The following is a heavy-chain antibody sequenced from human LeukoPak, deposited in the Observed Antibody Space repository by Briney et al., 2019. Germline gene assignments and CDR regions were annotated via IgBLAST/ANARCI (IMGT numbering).Heavy chain of an antibody. Sequence: GGSLRLSCAASGFTFSSYSMNWVRQAPGKGLEWVSSISSSSSYIYYADSVKGRFTIPRDNAKNSLYLQMNSLRAEDTAVYYCAIIWEWDYDILTGYSWGQGTLVTVSS. D-gene: IGHD3-9*01. CDR1: GFTFSSYS. CDR3: AIIWEWDYDILTGYS. J-gene: IGHJ5*02. CDR2: ISSSSSYI. V-gene: IGHV3-21*01.